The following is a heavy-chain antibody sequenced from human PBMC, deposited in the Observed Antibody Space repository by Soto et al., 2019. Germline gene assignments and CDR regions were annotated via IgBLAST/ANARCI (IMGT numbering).Heavy chain of an antibody. J-gene: IGHJ2*01. V-gene: IGHV4-59*01. CDR2: GYHSVSI. Sequence: SETLSLTCTVSGGSITDYYWSWIRQPPGRALEWIGYGYHSVSIHYNPSLKTRVTISVDTSENQFSLRLSSVTAADTAVYYCARAFAGFGAYWYFDLWGRGTLVTVSS. CDR3: ARAFAGFGAYWYFDL. CDR1: GGSITDYY. D-gene: IGHD3-16*01.